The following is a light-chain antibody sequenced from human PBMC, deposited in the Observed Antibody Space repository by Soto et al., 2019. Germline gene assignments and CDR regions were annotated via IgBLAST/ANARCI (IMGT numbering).Light chain of an antibody. Sequence: IVLTQSPGTLSLSQGERATLSCKTSQSRGSNFLAWYQHKPGQAPRLLIYASSNRATGIPDRFSGSASGTDFTLTINRQEPEDFAVYYCHLYGISPHFGQGTKVDIK. CDR2: ASS. CDR3: HLYGISPH. CDR1: QSRGSNF. J-gene: IGKJ1*01. V-gene: IGKV3-20*01.